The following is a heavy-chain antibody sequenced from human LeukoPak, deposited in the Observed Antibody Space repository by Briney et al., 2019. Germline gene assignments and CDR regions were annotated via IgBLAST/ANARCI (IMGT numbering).Heavy chain of an antibody. CDR3: AREWVTTVTTGPDAFGI. Sequence: QPGRSLRLSCAASGFTFSSYAMHWVRQAPGKGLEWVAVISYDGSNKYYADSVKGRFTISRDNSKNTLYLQMNSLRAEDTAVYYCAREWVTTVTTGPDAFGIWGQGTMVTVSS. J-gene: IGHJ3*02. CDR1: GFTFSSYA. V-gene: IGHV3-30-3*01. D-gene: IGHD4-17*01. CDR2: ISYDGSNK.